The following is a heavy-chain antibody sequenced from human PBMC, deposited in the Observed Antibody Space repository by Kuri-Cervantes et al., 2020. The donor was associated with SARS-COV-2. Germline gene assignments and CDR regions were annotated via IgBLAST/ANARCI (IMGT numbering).Heavy chain of an antibody. D-gene: IGHD3-10*01. CDR2: ISYDGSNK. J-gene: IGHJ6*03. V-gene: IGHV3-30-3*02. CDR3: AKFSGPMVRGVTFLGQFYYYYMDV. CDR1: GFTFSSYA. Sequence: GGSLRLSCAASGFTFSSYAMHWVRQAPGKGLEWVAVISYDGSNKYYADSVKGRFTISRDNSKNTLYLQMNSLRAEDTAVYYCAKFSGPMVRGVTFLGQFYYYYMDVWGKGTTVTVSS.